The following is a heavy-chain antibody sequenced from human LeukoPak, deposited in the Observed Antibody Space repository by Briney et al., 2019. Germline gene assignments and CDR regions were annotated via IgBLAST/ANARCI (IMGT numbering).Heavy chain of an antibody. CDR1: GFTLSSHN. CDR3: ARGPSRRSSSWYYYYGMDV. D-gene: IGHD6-13*01. CDR2: INHSGST. J-gene: IGHJ6*02. V-gene: IGHV4-34*01. Sequence: GSLRLSCVASGFTLSSHNINWVRQAPGKGLEWIGEINHSGSTNYNPSLKSRVTISVDTSKNQFSLKLSSVTAADTAVYYCARGPSRRSSSWYYYYGMDVWGQGTTVTVSS.